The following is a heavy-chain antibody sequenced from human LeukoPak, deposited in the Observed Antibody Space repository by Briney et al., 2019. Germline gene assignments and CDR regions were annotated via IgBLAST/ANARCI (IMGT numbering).Heavy chain of an antibody. CDR1: GGSISSYY. CDR2: FSYSGST. D-gene: IGHD5-18*01. CDR3: ARAGYSYGPDY. V-gene: IGHV4-59*01. J-gene: IGHJ4*02. Sequence: SETLSLTCTVSGGSISSYYWSWIRQPPGKGLEWIGYFSYSGSTNYNPSLKSRVTISVDTCKNQFSLKLSSVTAADTAVYYCARAGYSYGPDYWGQGTLVTVSS.